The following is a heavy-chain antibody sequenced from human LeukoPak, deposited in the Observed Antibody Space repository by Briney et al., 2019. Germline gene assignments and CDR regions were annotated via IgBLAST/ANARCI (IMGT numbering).Heavy chain of an antibody. CDR1: GGSISSGSYY. CDR2: IYTSGST. CDR3: ARVGRYCSSTSCYRAKGAFDI. Sequence: SETLSLTCTVSGGSISSGSYYWSWIRQPAGKGLEWIRRIYTSGSTNYNPSLKSRVTISVDTSKNQFSLKLSSVTAADTAVYYCARVGRYCSSTSCYRAKGAFDIWGQGTMVTVSS. V-gene: IGHV4-61*02. D-gene: IGHD2-2*02. J-gene: IGHJ3*02.